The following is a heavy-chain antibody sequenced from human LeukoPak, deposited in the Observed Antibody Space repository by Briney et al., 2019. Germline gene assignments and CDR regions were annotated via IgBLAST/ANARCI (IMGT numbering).Heavy chain of an antibody. V-gene: IGHV3-13*01. CDR2: IGTAGDT. CDR3: ARGSGPAAPDEGNGMDV. Sequence: GGSLRFSCAASGFTFSSYDMHWVRQATGEGLEWVSAIGTAGDTYYPGSVKGRFTISRENAKNSLYLQMNSLRAGDTAVYYCARGSGPAAPDEGNGMDVWGQGTTVTVSS. CDR1: GFTFSSYD. D-gene: IGHD2-2*01. J-gene: IGHJ6*02.